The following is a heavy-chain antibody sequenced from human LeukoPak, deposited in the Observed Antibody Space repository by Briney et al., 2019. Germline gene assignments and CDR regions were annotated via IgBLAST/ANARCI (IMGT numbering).Heavy chain of an antibody. CDR2: INHIGST. CDR1: GESFSGYY. Sequence: SETLSLTCAVYGESFSGYYWSWIRQPPRKGLEWVGEINHIGSTNYNPSLKSRVTISVDTSKNQFSLKLSAVTAADTAVYYCVSSGGDLQHWGQGTLVTVSS. J-gene: IGHJ1*01. D-gene: IGHD2-21*02. V-gene: IGHV4-34*01. CDR3: VSSGGDLQH.